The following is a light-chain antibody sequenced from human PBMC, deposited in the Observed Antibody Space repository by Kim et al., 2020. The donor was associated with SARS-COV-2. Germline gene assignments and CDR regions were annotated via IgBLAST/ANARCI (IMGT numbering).Light chain of an antibody. V-gene: IGKV3-20*01. CDR1: QSISTTY. CDR2: DAS. J-gene: IGKJ1*01. Sequence: EIVLTQSPGTLSLSPGETATLSCRASQSISTTYLAWYQQKPGQAPRLLIYDASSRATGIPDRFSGSGSGTDFTLTISRLEPEDFAVYYCQQHDTSLTFGQGTKVDMK. CDR3: QQHDTSLT.